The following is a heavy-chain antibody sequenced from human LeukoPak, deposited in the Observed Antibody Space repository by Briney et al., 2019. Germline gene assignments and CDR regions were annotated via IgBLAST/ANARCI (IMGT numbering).Heavy chain of an antibody. CDR1: GFTFSSYA. CDR2: ITYDGTNK. V-gene: IGHV3-30-3*01. J-gene: IGHJ4*02. CDR3: ARDPLYTNSPPSYFDY. Sequence: GGSLRLSCAASGFTFSSYAMNWVRQAPGKGLEWVAIITYDGTNKDYADSVKGRFTISRDNSRNTLYLQMNSLRAEDTAVYHCARDPLYTNSPPSYFDYWGQGTLVTVSS. D-gene: IGHD2-2*02.